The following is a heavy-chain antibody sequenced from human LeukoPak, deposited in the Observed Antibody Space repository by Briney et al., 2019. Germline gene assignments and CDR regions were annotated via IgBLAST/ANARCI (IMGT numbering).Heavy chain of an antibody. J-gene: IGHJ4*02. CDR1: GFTFSSYS. V-gene: IGHV3-21*01. CDR2: ISSSSSYI. Sequence: GGSLRLSCAASGFTFSSYSMNWVRQAPGKGVEWVSSISSSSSYIYYADSVKGRFTISRDNAKNSLYLQMNSLRAEDTAVYYCSRGGLNGDYPDYWGQGTLVTVSS. D-gene: IGHD4-17*01. CDR3: SRGGLNGDYPDY.